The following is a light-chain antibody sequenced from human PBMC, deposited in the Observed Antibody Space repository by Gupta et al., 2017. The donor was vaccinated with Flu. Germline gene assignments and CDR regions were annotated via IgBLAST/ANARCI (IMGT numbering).Light chain of an antibody. CDR2: ENN. V-gene: IGLV1-51*02. Sequence: QPVLTQPPSISAAPGPSVTISCSGSSSNIGNTYVSWYQQLPGTAPKLLIYENNKRPSGIPDRFSGSKSGTSAALCITGLQTGDEADYYCGTWDGSLSTDVFGTGTKVTVL. CDR3: GTWDGSLSTDV. J-gene: IGLJ1*01. CDR1: SSNIGNTY.